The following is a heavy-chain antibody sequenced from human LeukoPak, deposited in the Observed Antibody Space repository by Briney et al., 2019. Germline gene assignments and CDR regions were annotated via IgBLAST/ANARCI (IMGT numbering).Heavy chain of an antibody. CDR3: ARGLHDRSWYGAH. J-gene: IGHJ4*02. CDR1: GFTFSDYT. Sequence: PVGSLRLSCAASGFTFSDYTMQCVRAALGKGLEWGALLPPDGSYQYYADSLKGRFPIPRDKFKNALYLQMNSLRLEDTAVYYCARGLHDRSWYGAHWGQGTLLSVSS. CDR2: LPPDGSYQ. V-gene: IGHV3-30*04. D-gene: IGHD6-13*01.